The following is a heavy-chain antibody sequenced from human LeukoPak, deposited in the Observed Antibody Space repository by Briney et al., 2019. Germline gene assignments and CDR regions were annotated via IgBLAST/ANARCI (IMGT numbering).Heavy chain of an antibody. CDR2: ISSSSSYI. J-gene: IGHJ4*02. Sequence: PGGSLRLSCAASGFTFSSYSMNWVRQAPGKGLEWVSSISSSSSYIYYADSVKGRFTISRDNAKNSLYLQMNSLRAEDTAVYYCARDLFVVVTANNTDYWGQGTLVTVSS. CDR3: ARDLFVVVTANNTDY. V-gene: IGHV3-21*01. D-gene: IGHD2-21*02. CDR1: GFTFSSYS.